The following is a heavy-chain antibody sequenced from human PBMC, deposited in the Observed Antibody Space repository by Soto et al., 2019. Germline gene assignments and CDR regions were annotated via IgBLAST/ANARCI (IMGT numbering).Heavy chain of an antibody. CDR1: VFSFSDFG. D-gene: IGHD6-19*01. J-gene: IGHJ4*02. CDR3: GKDLMGEQWLGVMHY. CDR2: LSYDGDKE. V-gene: IGHV3-30*18. Sequence: QVQLEESGEKLVQPGGSLGLSCAASVFSFSDFGMHRVRPAPGKGLGSAALLSYDGDKEYIADSVKGRFTISRDNSKNTVFLQMNSLRPEDTAVYYCGKDLMGEQWLGVMHYWGQGTLVTVSS.